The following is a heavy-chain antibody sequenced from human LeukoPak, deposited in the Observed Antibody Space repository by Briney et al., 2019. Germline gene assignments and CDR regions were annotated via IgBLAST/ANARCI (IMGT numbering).Heavy chain of an antibody. CDR1: GGSFSGCY. CDR2: INHSGST. D-gene: IGHD6-13*01. CDR3: ARGAAAGTDY. Sequence: SETLSLTCAVYGGSFSGCYWSWIREPPGKGLEWIGEINHSGSTNYNTPLKSRVNISVDKSNHQFSLKLSSVTAADTAVYYCARGAAAGTDYWGPGTLVTVSS. V-gene: IGHV4-34*01. J-gene: IGHJ4*02.